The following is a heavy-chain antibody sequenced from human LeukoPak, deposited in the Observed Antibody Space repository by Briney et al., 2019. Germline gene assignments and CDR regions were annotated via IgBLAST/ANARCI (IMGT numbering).Heavy chain of an antibody. Sequence: GGSLRLSCAASGFTFSNYWMSWVRQAPGRGLECVATIKEDGSEKYYVDSVKGRFTISRDNAKNSLFLQMNNLRAEDTAVYYCSRLSAMLRGPEPFYYFEYWGQGILVTVSS. CDR2: IKEDGSEK. CDR1: GFTFSNYW. D-gene: IGHD3-10*01. CDR3: SRLSAMLRGPEPFYYFEY. V-gene: IGHV3-7*01. J-gene: IGHJ4*02.